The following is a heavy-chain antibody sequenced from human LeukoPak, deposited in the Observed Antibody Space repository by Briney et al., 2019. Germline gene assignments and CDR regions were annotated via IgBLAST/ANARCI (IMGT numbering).Heavy chain of an antibody. V-gene: IGHV3-21*01. CDR1: GFTFSSYE. CDR3: ARDRSGASSSWYDY. J-gene: IGHJ4*02. D-gene: IGHD6-13*01. Sequence: GGSLRLSCAASGFTFSSYEMNWVRQAPGKGLEWVSSISSSSSYIYYADSVKGRFTISRDNAKNSLYLQMNSLRAEDTAVYYCARDRSGASSSWYDYWGQGTLVTVSS. CDR2: ISSSSSYI.